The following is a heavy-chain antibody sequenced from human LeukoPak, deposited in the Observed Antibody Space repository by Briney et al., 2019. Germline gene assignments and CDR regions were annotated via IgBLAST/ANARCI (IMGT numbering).Heavy chain of an antibody. D-gene: IGHD5/OR15-5a*01. Sequence: GGSLRLSCAASGFTVGDNYMSWVRQAPGKGLEWVSVIYNSGVTFYADSVKGRFTISRDNAKNSLYLQMNSLRAEDTAVYYCASREGLRGYWGQGTLVTVSS. J-gene: IGHJ4*02. CDR1: GFTVGDNY. V-gene: IGHV3-53*01. CDR3: ASREGLRGY. CDR2: IYNSGVT.